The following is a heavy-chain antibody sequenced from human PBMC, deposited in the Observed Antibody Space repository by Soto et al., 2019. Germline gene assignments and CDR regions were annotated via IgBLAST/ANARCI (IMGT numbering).Heavy chain of an antibody. CDR2: IYYSGST. V-gene: IGHV4-61*01. D-gene: IGHD6-13*01. CDR3: ARDDGAGRFGP. Sequence: QVQLQESGPGLVKPSETLSLTCTVSGGSVSSGSYYWSWIRQPPGKGLEWIGYIYYSGSTNYTPSLKSRVTISVDTSKHQCSLKLSSVTAADTAVYYCARDDGAGRFGPWGQGTLVTVSS. J-gene: IGHJ5*02. CDR1: GGSVSSGSYY.